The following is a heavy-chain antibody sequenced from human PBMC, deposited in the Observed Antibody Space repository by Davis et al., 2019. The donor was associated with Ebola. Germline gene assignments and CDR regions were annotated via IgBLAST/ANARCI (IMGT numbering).Heavy chain of an antibody. CDR1: CYTFTSYY. CDR3: ARDEGGDIVVVPAAMPDEYFQN. Sequence: ASVQVSCNASCYTFTSYYMHWVLQAPEQGLEWMGIINPSGGSTSYAQKFQGRVTMTRDPSTSTVYMELSSLRSEDTAVYYCARDEGGDIVVVPAAMPDEYFQNWGQGTLVTVSS. V-gene: IGHV1-46*01. CDR2: INPSGGST. J-gene: IGHJ1*01. D-gene: IGHD2-2*01.